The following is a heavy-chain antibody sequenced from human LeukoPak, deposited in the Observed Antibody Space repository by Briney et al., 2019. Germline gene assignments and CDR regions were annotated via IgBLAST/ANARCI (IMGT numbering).Heavy chain of an antibody. CDR2: IYSGGGT. Sequence: PGGSLRLSCAASGLTVSSNSMSWVRQAPGQGLDWVSFIYSGGGTYYADSVKGRFTISRDNSKNTLYLQMNSLRAEDTAVYYCARVNSGSPGRNDYWAQGTLVTVSS. J-gene: IGHJ4*02. D-gene: IGHD1-14*01. CDR1: GLTVSSNS. V-gene: IGHV3-53*01. CDR3: ARVNSGSPGRNDY.